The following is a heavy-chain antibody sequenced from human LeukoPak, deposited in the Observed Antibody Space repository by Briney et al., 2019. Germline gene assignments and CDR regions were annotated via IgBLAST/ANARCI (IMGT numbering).Heavy chain of an antibody. V-gene: IGHV4-59*01. Sequence: SETLSLTCTVSGGSISSYYWSWIRQPPGKGLEWIGYIYYSGSTNYNPSLKSRVTISVDTSKNQFSLKLSSVTAADTAVYYCARLSSSWQNWFDPWGQGTLVTVSS. CDR2: IYYSGST. CDR3: ARLSSSWQNWFDP. J-gene: IGHJ5*02. D-gene: IGHD6-13*01. CDR1: GGSISSYY.